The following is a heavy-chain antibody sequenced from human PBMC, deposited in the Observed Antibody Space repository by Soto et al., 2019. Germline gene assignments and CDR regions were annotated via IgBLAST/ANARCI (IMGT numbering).Heavy chain of an antibody. D-gene: IGHD5-12*01. CDR2: VHFSGGT. CDR1: GGSLSGGSYQ. CDR3: ARDNMATFDYHYYGMDV. V-gene: IGHV4-61*01. J-gene: IGHJ6*02. Sequence: SETLSLTCSLSGGSLSGGSYQWTWIRQAPGKGLEWIGYVHFSGGTNYNPSLESRVTISIDTSRDQFSLKLTSLTAADTAVYFCARDNMATFDYHYYGMDVWGQGTTVTVSS.